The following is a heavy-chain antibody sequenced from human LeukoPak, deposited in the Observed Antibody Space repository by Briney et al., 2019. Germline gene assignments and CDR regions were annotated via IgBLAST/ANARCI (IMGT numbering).Heavy chain of an antibody. CDR1: GFTFSSYW. Sequence: PGGSLRLSCATSGFTFSSYWMSWVRQAPGKGLEWVADIKEDGSEKYYVDSVKGRFTISRDNAKNSLHLQMNSLRAEDTAVYYCAKKSLVRQMGLYFDYWGQGTLVTVSS. CDR3: AKKSLVRQMGLYFDY. V-gene: IGHV3-7*03. J-gene: IGHJ4*02. D-gene: IGHD5-24*01. CDR2: IKEDGSEK.